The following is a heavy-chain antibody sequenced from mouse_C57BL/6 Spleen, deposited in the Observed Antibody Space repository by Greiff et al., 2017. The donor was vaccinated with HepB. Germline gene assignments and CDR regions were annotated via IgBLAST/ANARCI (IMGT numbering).Heavy chain of an antibody. CDR3: ARSRGGTWYFDY. V-gene: IGHV1-80*01. CDR2: IYPGDGDT. D-gene: IGHD4-1*01. Sequence: VQLQQSGAELVKPGASVKISCKASGYAFSSYWMNWVKQRPGKGLEWIGQIYPGDGDTNSNGKFKGKATLTADKSSSTAYMQLSSLTSEDSAVYFCARSRGGTWYFDYWGQGTTLTVSS. J-gene: IGHJ2*01. CDR1: GYAFSSYW.